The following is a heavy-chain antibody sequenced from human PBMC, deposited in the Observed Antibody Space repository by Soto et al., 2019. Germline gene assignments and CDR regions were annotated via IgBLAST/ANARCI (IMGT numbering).Heavy chain of an antibody. CDR2: ISWNSGDI. CDR1: GFSFDDYG. D-gene: IGHD2-2*03. V-gene: IGHV3-9*01. CDR3: AKDNDLDRDGPFDY. Sequence: EVQLVESGGGSVQPGRCLRLFCAASGFSFDDYGMHWVRQGPGKGLEWVSGISWNSGDIYYADSVKGRFTISRDNAKRSLYLQMNSLRTEDTALYYCAKDNDLDRDGPFDYWGQGILVTVSS. J-gene: IGHJ4*02.